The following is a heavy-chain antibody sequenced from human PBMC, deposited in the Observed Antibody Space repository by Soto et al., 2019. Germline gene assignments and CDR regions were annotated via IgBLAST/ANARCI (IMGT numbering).Heavy chain of an antibody. CDR3: ARAGNSISEDYSYINV. D-gene: IGHD3-10*01. CDR2: ISGSGRDS. CDR1: GFTLSRYA. J-gene: IGHJ6*03. Sequence: EVQLLESGGGLVQPGGSLRLSCTASGFTLSRYAMNWVRQAPGKGLEWVAGISGSGRDSYYADPQKGHFTISRDNSNNTLYLQMSSLRAEDTAIYFCARAGNSISEDYSYINVWGKGTSVTVSS. V-gene: IGHV3-23*01.